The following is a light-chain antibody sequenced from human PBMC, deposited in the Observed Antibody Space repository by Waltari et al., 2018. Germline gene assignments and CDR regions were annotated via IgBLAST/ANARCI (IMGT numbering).Light chain of an antibody. V-gene: IGLV2-14*03. CDR1: SSDVGAYNY. J-gene: IGLJ3*02. Sequence: QSALTQPASVSASPGQSITISCTGTSSDVGAYNYVSWYQQHPGKTPKLIIYDVRIRPSGVSNRCSGAQSGNTASLTSSVLQADAEADYYCSSSTSSTTRVFGGGTRLTVL. CDR3: SSSTSSTTRV. CDR2: DVR.